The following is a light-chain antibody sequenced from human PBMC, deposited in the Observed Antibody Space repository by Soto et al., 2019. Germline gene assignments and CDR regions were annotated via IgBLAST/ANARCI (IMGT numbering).Light chain of an antibody. V-gene: IGKV3-20*01. CDR3: LQYGTSPWT. Sequence: EIVLTQSPGTLSLFPGERATLSCRASQTVTSDYLAWYQQKPGQAPRLLIFAASNRAIGVPNRFSGSGSGTDFTLTISRLEPGDFAVYYCLQYGTSPWTFGQGTEVEIK. CDR2: AAS. CDR1: QTVTSDY. J-gene: IGKJ1*01.